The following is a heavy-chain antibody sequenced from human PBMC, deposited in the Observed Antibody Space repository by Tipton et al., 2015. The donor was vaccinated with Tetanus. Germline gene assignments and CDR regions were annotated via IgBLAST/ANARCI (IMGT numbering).Heavy chain of an antibody. D-gene: IGHD2-15*01. Sequence: SLRLSCAASGFSFSTSAMSWVRQAPGKGLEWVSVISGGGGDSTYYADSVKGRFTIFRDNSKNTLFLQMNSLRAGGTAVYYCATIRGRSRGFDEYFQLWGQGTLVTVSS. J-gene: IGHJ1*01. CDR3: ATIRGRSRGFDEYFQL. CDR2: ISGGGGDST. V-gene: IGHV3-23*01. CDR1: GFSFSTSA.